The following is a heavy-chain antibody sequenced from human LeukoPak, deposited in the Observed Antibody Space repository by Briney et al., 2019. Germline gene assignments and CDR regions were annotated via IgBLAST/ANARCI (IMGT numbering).Heavy chain of an antibody. Sequence: SVKVSCKASGGTFSSYAISWVRQAPGQGLEWMGRIISILGIANYAQKFQGRVTITADKSTSTAYMELSSLRSEDTAVYYCARSSGDIVVVPADYWGQGTLVTVSS. CDR2: IISILGIA. D-gene: IGHD2-2*01. J-gene: IGHJ4*02. CDR3: ARSSGDIVVVPADY. CDR1: GGTFSSYA. V-gene: IGHV1-69*04.